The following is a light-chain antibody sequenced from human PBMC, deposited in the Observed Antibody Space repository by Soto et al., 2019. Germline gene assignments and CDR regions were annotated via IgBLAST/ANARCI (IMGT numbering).Light chain of an antibody. Sequence: EIVLTQSPGTLSLSPGERATLSCRASQSVSSSYLAWYQQKPGQAPRLLIYGASSRATGIPDRFSGSGSGTEITLTISRLEPEDFAVHYCQQYGSSPALTFGGGTKVEIK. CDR1: QSVSSSY. CDR3: QQYGSSPALT. J-gene: IGKJ4*01. V-gene: IGKV3-20*01. CDR2: GAS.